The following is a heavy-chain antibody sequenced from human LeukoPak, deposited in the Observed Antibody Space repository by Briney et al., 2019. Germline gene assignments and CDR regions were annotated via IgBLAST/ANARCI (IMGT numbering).Heavy chain of an antibody. J-gene: IGHJ4*02. CDR3: ARGSPYDYVWGSYRYKTPPFDY. Sequence: SETLSLTCAVYGGSFSGYYWSWIRQPPGKGLEWIGEINHSGSTYYNPSLKSRVTISVGTSKNQFSLKLSSVTAADTAVYYCARGSPYDYVWGSYRYKTPPFDYWGQGTLVTVSS. V-gene: IGHV4-34*01. CDR1: GGSFSGYY. CDR2: INHSGST. D-gene: IGHD3-16*02.